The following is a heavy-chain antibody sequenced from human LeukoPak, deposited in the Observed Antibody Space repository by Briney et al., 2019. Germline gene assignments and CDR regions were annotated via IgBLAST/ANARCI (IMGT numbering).Heavy chain of an antibody. V-gene: IGHV1-8*01. Sequence: ASVKVSCKASGYTFTSYDINWVRQATGQGLEWMGWMNPNSGNTGYAQKFQGRVTMTRNTSISTAYMELSSLRSEDTAVYHCARGQWELLGDYYGMDVWGQGTTVTVSS. CDR3: ARGQWELLGDYYGMDV. J-gene: IGHJ6*02. D-gene: IGHD1-26*01. CDR2: MNPNSGNT. CDR1: GYTFTSYD.